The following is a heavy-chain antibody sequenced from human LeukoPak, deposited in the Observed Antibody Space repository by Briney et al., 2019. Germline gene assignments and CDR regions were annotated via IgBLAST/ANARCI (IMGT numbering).Heavy chain of an antibody. CDR2: ITSDGSRT. J-gene: IGHJ4*02. Sequence: GGSLRLSCEASGFTFSSYWMHWVRQAPGKGLVCVSRITSDGSRTSYADSVRGRFTISRDNAKNTVYLQMNSLRAEDTAVYYCARDLTGAVFDFWGQGTLVTVSS. D-gene: IGHD1-26*01. CDR1: GFTFSSYW. V-gene: IGHV3-74*01. CDR3: ARDLTGAVFDF.